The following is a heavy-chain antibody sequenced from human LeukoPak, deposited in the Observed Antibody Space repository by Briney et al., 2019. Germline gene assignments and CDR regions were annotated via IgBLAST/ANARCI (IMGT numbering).Heavy chain of an antibody. D-gene: IGHD2-2*01. Sequence: PSETLSLTCTVSDYSISSGYYWGWIRQPPGKGLEWIGNIYHRGGTNYNPSLESRVTISVDTSKNHFSLKLSSVTAADTAVYYCARMCSGSSCPFDRWGQGTLVTVSS. CDR1: DYSISSGYY. CDR3: ARMCSGSSCPFDR. CDR2: IYHRGGT. V-gene: IGHV4-38-2*02. J-gene: IGHJ4*02.